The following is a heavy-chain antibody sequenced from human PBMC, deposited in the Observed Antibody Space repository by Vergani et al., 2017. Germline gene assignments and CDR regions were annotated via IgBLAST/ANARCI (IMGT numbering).Heavy chain of an antibody. CDR3: AKSRTGSSVAAIDP. Sequence: EVQLLESGGGLVQPGGSLRLSCAASGFTFSSYAMSWVRQAPGKGLEWVSAISGIGGSTYYADSVKGRFTISRDNSKNTLYLQMNSLRAEDTAVYYCAKSRTGSSVAAIDPWGQGTLVTVSS. J-gene: IGHJ5*02. V-gene: IGHV3-23*01. CDR1: GFTFSSYA. D-gene: IGHD2-15*01. CDR2: ISGIGGST.